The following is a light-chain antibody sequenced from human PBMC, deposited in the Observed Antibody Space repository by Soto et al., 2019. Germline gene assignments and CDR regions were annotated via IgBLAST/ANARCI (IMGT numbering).Light chain of an antibody. CDR1: QSINSN. V-gene: IGKV3-15*01. J-gene: IGKJ1*01. Sequence: IVLTQSPGSLSLSPGERGTLSCRASQSINSNLAWYQQRPGQAPRLLIYGASTRPTGIPARFSGSGSGTEFTLIISSLQSEDSAVYYCQQYQNLWTFGQGTKVDIK. CDR2: GAS. CDR3: QQYQNLWT.